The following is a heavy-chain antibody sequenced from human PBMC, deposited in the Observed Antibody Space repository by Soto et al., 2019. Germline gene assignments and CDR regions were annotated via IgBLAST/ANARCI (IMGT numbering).Heavy chain of an antibody. CDR3: ARDLWGYCGADCYPLDV. CDR1: GGSVSSNSYS. J-gene: IGHJ6*02. CDR2: IYSSENT. V-gene: IGHV4-39*07. D-gene: IGHD2-21*02. Sequence: PSETLSLTCTVSGGSVSSNSYSWGWIRQSPGKGLEWIGTIYSSENTYYNPSLLSRVTISVDTSKNQFSLKLNSVTAADTAVYYCARDLWGYCGADCYPLDVWGQGTTVTV.